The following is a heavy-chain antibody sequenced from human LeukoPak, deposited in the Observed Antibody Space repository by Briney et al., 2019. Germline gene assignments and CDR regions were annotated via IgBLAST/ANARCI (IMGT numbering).Heavy chain of an antibody. CDR1: GYSISSGYY. CDR2: IYRRGST. V-gene: IGHV4-38-2*02. J-gene: IGHJ4*02. D-gene: IGHD6-19*01. Sequence: TSETLSLTCTVSGYSISSGYYWGWIRQSPGKGLEWVGNIYRRGSTHYNPSLKSRVTISVDTSKNQFSLKLSSVTAADTAVYYCARFRTSGWYWAYWGQGTLVTVSS. CDR3: ARFRTSGWYWAY.